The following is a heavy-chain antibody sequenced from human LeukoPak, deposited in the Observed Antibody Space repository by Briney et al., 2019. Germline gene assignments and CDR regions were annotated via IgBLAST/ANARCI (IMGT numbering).Heavy chain of an antibody. V-gene: IGHV1-18*04. CDR3: AGGGNYYYYYGMDV. Sequence: ASVKVSCKAAGYTFTDYYIHWVRQAPGQGLEWMGWISPNNGDSNYAQKLQGRVTMTTDTSTSTAYMELRSLRSDDTAVYYCAGGGNYYYYYGMDVWGQGTTVTVSS. CDR1: GYTFTDYY. D-gene: IGHD4-23*01. CDR2: ISPNNGDS. J-gene: IGHJ6*02.